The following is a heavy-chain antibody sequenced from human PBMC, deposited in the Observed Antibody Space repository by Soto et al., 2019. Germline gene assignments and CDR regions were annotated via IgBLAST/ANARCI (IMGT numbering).Heavy chain of an antibody. V-gene: IGHV1-18*01. D-gene: IGHD3-9*01. CDR3: ARDVDYDILTGYSPVAWFDP. Sequence: ASVKVSCKASGYTFTSYGISWVRQAPGQGLEWMGWISAYNGNTNYAQKHQGRVTMTTDTSTSTAYIELRSLRSDDTAVYYCARDVDYDILTGYSPVAWFDPCGQGTLVTVSS. J-gene: IGHJ5*02. CDR2: ISAYNGNT. CDR1: GYTFTSYG.